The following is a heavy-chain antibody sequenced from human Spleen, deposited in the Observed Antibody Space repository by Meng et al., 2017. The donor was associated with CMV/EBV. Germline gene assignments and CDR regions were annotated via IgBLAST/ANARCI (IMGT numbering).Heavy chain of an antibody. V-gene: IGHV1-18*01. CDR1: GYTFTSYG. J-gene: IGHJ4*02. D-gene: IGHD5-12*01. Sequence: QVQLVQSGAEVKKPGASVKVACKASGYTFTSYGISWVRQAPGQGLEWMGWNSAYNGNTNYAQKLQGRVTMTTDTSTSTAYMELRSLRSDDTAVYYCARDSSGYDRPPFGYWGQGTLVTVSS. CDR3: ARDSSGYDRPPFGY. CDR2: NSAYNGNT.